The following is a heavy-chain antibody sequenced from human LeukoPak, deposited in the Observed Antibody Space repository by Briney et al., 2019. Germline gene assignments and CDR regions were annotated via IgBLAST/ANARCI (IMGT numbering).Heavy chain of an antibody. D-gene: IGHD3-10*02. Sequence: PSEALSLTCTVSGGSISSSSYYWGWIRQPPGKGLEWIGSIYYSGSTYYNPSLKSRVTISVDTSKNQFSLKLSSVTAADTAVYYCARLVRGVIIVGYFDYWGQGTLDTVSS. V-gene: IGHV4-39*01. CDR3: ARLVRGVIIVGYFDY. J-gene: IGHJ4*02. CDR2: IYYSGST. CDR1: GGSISSSSYY.